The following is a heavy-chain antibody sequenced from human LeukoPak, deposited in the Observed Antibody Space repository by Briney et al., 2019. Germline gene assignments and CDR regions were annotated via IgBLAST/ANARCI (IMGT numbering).Heavy chain of an antibody. CDR1: GGSISSSSYY. Sequence: PSETLSLTCTVSGGSISSSSYYWGWIRQPPGKGLEWVSAISGSGGSTYYADSVKGRFTISRDNSKNTLYLQMNSLRAEDTAVYYCAKPARDIVPLLGPFDIWGQGTMVTVSS. CDR2: ISGSGGST. D-gene: IGHD2-8*01. V-gene: IGHV3-23*01. CDR3: AKPARDIVPLLGPFDI. J-gene: IGHJ3*02.